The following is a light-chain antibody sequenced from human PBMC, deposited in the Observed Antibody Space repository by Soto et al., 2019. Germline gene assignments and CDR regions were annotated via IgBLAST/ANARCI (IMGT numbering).Light chain of an antibody. CDR1: SSDVGSYNL. CDR2: EGS. Sequence: QSVLTQPASVSGSPGQSITISCTGTSSDVGSYNLVSWYQQHPGKAPKLMIYEGSKRPSGVSNRFSGSKSGNTASLTISGLQAEDEADYYCCSYAGCRGYVLGTGTKLTVL. V-gene: IGLV2-23*01. J-gene: IGLJ1*01. CDR3: CSYAGCRGYV.